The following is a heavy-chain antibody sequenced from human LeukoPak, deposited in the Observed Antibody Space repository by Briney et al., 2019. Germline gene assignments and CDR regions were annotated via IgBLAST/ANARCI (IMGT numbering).Heavy chain of an antibody. CDR3: ARDFCSGGSCYPDAFDI. V-gene: IGHV3-33*01. CDR2: IWYDGTNT. CDR1: GFTFSSYG. D-gene: IGHD2-15*01. Sequence: GESLKISCAAPGFTFSSYGMHWVRQAPGKGLEWVAVIWYDGTNTYYADSVKGRFTISRDNSKNTLYLQMNSLRAEDTAVYYCARDFCSGGSCYPDAFDIWGQGTMVTVSS. J-gene: IGHJ3*02.